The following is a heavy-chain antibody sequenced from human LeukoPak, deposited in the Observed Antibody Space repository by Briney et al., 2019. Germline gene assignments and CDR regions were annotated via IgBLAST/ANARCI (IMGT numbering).Heavy chain of an antibody. V-gene: IGHV3-21*04. J-gene: IGHJ4*02. CDR2: ISTSSSYI. CDR1: GFTFSRYS. D-gene: IGHD3-10*01. CDR3: AKDLGYYGSGSYSDY. Sequence: GGSLRLSCVASGFTFSRYSMNWVRQAPGKGLEWVSSISTSSSYIHYADSVKGRFTISRDNSKNTLYLQMNSLRAEDTAVYYCAKDLGYYGSGSYSDYWGQGTLVTVSS.